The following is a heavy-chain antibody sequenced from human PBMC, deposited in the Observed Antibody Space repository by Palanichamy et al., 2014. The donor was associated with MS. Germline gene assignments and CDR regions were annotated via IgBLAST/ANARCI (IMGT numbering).Heavy chain of an antibody. CDR1: GFTFSSYS. CDR2: INQEESEK. J-gene: IGHJ4*02. CDR3: ARESNYYDSSGYYSPYFDY. Sequence: DVQLVESGGGLVQPGGSLRLSCAASGFTFSSYSMFWVRQAPGKGLEWVANINQEESEKYYVDSVKGRFTISGDNAKNSLYLQMNILRAEDTAVYYCARESNYYDSSGYYSPYFDYWGQGTLVTVSS. D-gene: IGHD3-22*01. V-gene: IGHV3-7*03.